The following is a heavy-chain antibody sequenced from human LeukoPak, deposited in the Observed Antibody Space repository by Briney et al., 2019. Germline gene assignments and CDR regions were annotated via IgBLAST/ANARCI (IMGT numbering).Heavy chain of an antibody. CDR2: IYSGGST. J-gene: IGHJ4*02. V-gene: IGHV3-53*01. CDR3: ATGDGLIVVVTATT. D-gene: IGHD2-21*02. Sequence: GGSLRLSCAASGFTVSSNYMSWARQAPGKGLEWVSVIYSGGSTYYADSVKGRFTISRDNSENTLYLQISSLRAEGSAVYYCATGDGLIVVVTATTWGQGTLVTVSS. CDR1: GFTVSSNY.